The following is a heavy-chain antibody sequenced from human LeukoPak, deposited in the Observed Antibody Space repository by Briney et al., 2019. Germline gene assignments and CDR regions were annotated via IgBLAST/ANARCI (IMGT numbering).Heavy chain of an antibody. CDR1: GFTFSSYW. V-gene: IGHV3-7*01. Sequence: PGGSLRLSCAASGFTFSSYWMSWVRQAPGKGLEWVANIKQDGSEKYYVDSVKGRFTISRDNAKNSLYLQMNSLRAEDTAVYYCAREDYYYDSSGSDYWGQGTLVIVSS. D-gene: IGHD3-22*01. J-gene: IGHJ4*02. CDR3: AREDYYYDSSGSDY. CDR2: IKQDGSEK.